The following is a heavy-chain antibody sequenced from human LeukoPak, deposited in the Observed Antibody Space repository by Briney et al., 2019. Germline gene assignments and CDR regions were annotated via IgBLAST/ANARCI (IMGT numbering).Heavy chain of an antibody. CDR3: ARDRGGSIGY. J-gene: IGHJ4*02. D-gene: IGHD3-10*01. Sequence: PGGSLRLSCAASGHTFSSYETNWVRQAPGRGLEWVSSISSGSSYIYYADSVKGRFTISRDNAKNSLYLQMNSLRAEDTAVYYCARDRGGSIGYWGQGTLVTVSS. V-gene: IGHV3-21*01. CDR2: ISSGSSYI. CDR1: GHTFSSYE.